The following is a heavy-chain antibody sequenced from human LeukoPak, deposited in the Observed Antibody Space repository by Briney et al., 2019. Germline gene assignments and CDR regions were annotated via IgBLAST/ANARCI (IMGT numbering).Heavy chain of an antibody. CDR1: GGTFSSYA. V-gene: IGHV1-24*01. CDR2: FDPEDGET. D-gene: IGHD3-22*01. CDR3: ATDTYYYDSSGYVFGY. J-gene: IGHJ4*02. Sequence: ASVKVSCKASGGTFSSYAISWVRQAPGKGLEWMGGFDPEDGETIYAQKFQGRVTMTEDTSTDTAYMELSSLRSEDTAVYYCATDTYYYDSSGYVFGYWGQGTLVTVSS.